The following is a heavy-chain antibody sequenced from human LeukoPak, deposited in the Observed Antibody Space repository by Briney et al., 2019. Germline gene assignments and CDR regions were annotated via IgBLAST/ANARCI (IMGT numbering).Heavy chain of an antibody. CDR1: GFTFSSYS. CDR3: ASGVVSAY. J-gene: IGHJ4*02. V-gene: IGHV3-21*01. D-gene: IGHD3-3*01. Sequence: AGGSLRLSCAASGFTFSSYSMNWVRQAPGKGLEWVSFISGTSSYIYYAESVKGRFTISRDNAESSLYLQMNSLRAEDTAVYYCASGVVSAYWGQGTLVTVPS. CDR2: ISGTSSYI.